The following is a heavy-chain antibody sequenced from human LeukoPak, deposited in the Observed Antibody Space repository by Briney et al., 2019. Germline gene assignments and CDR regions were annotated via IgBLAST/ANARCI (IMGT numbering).Heavy chain of an antibody. CDR3: ATVAVIRGVTYFDY. J-gene: IGHJ4*02. D-gene: IGHD3-10*01. CDR1: GGSISSYY. Sequence: PSETLSLTCAVSGGSISSYYWSWIRQPPGKGLEWIAYLFYSGSTDYNPSLESRVTISVDTSKNQFSLKLRSVTAADTAVYYCATVAVIRGVTYFDYWGQGTLVTVSS. CDR2: LFYSGST. V-gene: IGHV4-59*01.